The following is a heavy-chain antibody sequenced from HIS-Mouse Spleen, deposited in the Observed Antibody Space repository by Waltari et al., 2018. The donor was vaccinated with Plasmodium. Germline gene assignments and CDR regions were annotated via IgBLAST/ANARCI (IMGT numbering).Heavy chain of an antibody. Sequence: QLQLQESGPGLVKPSETLSLTCTVSGGSISSSSYYWGWIRQPPGKWLEWIGSIYYSGSTYYTPSLKIRVTISVDTSKNQFSLKLSSVTAADTAVYYCARRGGSYYYFDYWGQGTLVTVSS. CDR3: ARRGGSYYYFDY. J-gene: IGHJ4*02. CDR1: GGSISSSSYY. D-gene: IGHD1-26*01. CDR2: IYYSGST. V-gene: IGHV4-39*01.